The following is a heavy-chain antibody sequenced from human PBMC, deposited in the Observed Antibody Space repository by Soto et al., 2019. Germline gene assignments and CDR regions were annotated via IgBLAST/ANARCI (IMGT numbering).Heavy chain of an antibody. V-gene: IGHV3-23*01. CDR1: GFTFSSYA. Sequence: GGSLRLSCAASGFTFSSYAMSWVRQAPGKGLEWVSAISGSGGSTYYADSVKGRFTISRDNSKNTLYLQMNSLRAEDTAVYYCAKFGRHYYDSSGYDYWGQGTLVTVSS. D-gene: IGHD3-22*01. J-gene: IGHJ4*02. CDR2: ISGSGGST. CDR3: AKFGRHYYDSSGYDY.